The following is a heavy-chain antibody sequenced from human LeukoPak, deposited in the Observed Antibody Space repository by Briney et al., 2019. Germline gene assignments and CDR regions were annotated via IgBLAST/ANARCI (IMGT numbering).Heavy chain of an antibody. Sequence: SETLSLTCTVFGGSISSSSYYWGWIRQPPGKRLEWLGYIYYTGSTNYNPSLKSRVTISVDTSKNQFSLNLRSVTAADTAVYYCARARGSSGYEIDYWGQGTLVAVSS. CDR1: GGSISSSSYY. CDR2: IYYTGST. J-gene: IGHJ4*02. CDR3: ARARGSSGYEIDY. D-gene: IGHD5-12*01. V-gene: IGHV4-61*05.